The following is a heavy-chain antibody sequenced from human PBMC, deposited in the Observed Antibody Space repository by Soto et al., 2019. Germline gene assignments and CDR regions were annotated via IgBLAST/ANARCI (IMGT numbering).Heavy chain of an antibody. CDR3: ARGEQYSSSWYWYYYYYMDV. CDR1: GGSFSGYY. V-gene: IGHV4-34*01. Sequence: SETLSLTCAVYGGSFSGYYWSRIRQPPEKGLEWIGEINHSGSTNYNPSLKSRVTISVDTSKNQFSLKLSSVTAADTAVYYCARGEQYSSSWYWYYYYYMDVWGKGTTVTVSS. J-gene: IGHJ6*03. CDR2: INHSGST. D-gene: IGHD6-13*01.